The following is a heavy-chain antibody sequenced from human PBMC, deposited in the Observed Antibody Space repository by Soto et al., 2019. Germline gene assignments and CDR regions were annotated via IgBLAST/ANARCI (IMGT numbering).Heavy chain of an antibody. D-gene: IGHD6-19*01. CDR3: AKPYSSGWGYNRFDP. V-gene: IGHV3-30*18. Sequence: PGGSLRLSCAASGFTFSSYGMHWVRQAPGKGLEWVAVISYDGSNKYYADSVKGRFTISRDNSKNTLYLQMNSLRAEDTAVYYCAKPYSSGWGYNRFDPWGQGTLVTVSS. J-gene: IGHJ5*02. CDR2: ISYDGSNK. CDR1: GFTFSSYG.